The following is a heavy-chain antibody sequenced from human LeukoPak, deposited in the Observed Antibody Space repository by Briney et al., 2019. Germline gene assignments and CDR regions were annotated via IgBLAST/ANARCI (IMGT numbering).Heavy chain of an antibody. CDR2: ISGSGGST. D-gene: IGHD2-15*01. Sequence: GGSLRLSCAASGFTFSSYAMSWVRQAPGKGLEWVSAISGSGGSTYYADSVKGRFTISRDNSKNTLYPQMNSLRAEDTAVYYCAPTPSISYYYYMDVWGKGTTVTVSS. V-gene: IGHV3-23*01. CDR3: APTPSISYYYYMDV. J-gene: IGHJ6*03. CDR1: GFTFSSYA.